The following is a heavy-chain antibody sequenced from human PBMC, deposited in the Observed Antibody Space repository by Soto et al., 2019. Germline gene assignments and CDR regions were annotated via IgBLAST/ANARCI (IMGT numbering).Heavy chain of an antibody. Sequence: PSETLSLTCTVSGVSISSYYRSWIRQPPGKGLEWIGYIYYSGSTNYNPSLKSRVTISVDTPKNQFSLKLSSVTAADTAVYYCARAIPYYDSSGYDYWGQGTLVTVSS. CDR1: GVSISSYY. D-gene: IGHD3-22*01. J-gene: IGHJ4*02. V-gene: IGHV4-59*01. CDR2: IYYSGST. CDR3: ARAIPYYDSSGYDY.